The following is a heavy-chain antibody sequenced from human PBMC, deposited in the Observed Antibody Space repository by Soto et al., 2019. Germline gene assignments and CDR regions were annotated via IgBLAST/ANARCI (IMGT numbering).Heavy chain of an antibody. CDR3: ARGGATWAFDF. V-gene: IGHV1-2*04. CDR2: INPNSGGT. Sequence: ASVKVSCKASGYTFTGYYIHWVRQAPGQGLEWMGWINPNSGGTNYAQKFQGWVTMTRDTSIRTAYMELSRLRSDDTAGYYCARGGATWAFDFWGQGTMVTVSS. J-gene: IGHJ3*01. D-gene: IGHD3-16*01. CDR1: GYTFTGYY.